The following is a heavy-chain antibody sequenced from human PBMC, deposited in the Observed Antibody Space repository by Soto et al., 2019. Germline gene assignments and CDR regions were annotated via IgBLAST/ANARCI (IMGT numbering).Heavy chain of an antibody. V-gene: IGHV1-18*04. D-gene: IGHD3-22*01. J-gene: IGHJ4*02. CDR2: ISANNGNT. CDR3: ARDREARGSGYFASYDY. CDR1: GYSFTTYA. Sequence: QVRLVQSAAEVKKPGASLRISCKTSGYSFTTYAINWVRQASGQGLEWIGWISANNGNTKYAQTLQGRVALTTDTSTTTAYLELRTLRSDDTAVYYCARDREARGSGYFASYDYWGQGTLVTVSS.